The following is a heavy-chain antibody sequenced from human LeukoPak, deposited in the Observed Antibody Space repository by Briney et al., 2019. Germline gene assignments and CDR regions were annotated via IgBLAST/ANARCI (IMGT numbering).Heavy chain of an antibody. Sequence: PGGSLRLSCAASGFAISSSYMTWVRQSPGKGLEWVSVIYSGGSTYYADSVKGRVTISRDKSKNTLYLQMNSLRAVDTAVYYCARAAARPMNFDYWGQGTLVTVSS. CDR2: IYSGGST. D-gene: IGHD6-6*01. V-gene: IGHV3-53*01. CDR3: ARAAARPMNFDY. J-gene: IGHJ4*02. CDR1: GFAISSSY.